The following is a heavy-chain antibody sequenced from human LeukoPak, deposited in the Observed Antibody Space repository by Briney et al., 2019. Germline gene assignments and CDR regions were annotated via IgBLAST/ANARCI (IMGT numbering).Heavy chain of an antibody. CDR2: INHSGST. J-gene: IGHJ5*02. Sequence: PSETLSLTCAVYGGSLSGYYWSWIRQPPGKGLKWIGEINHSGSTNYNPSLKSRVTISLDTSKHQFSLKLSSVTAADTAVYYCARVAPDCSGSSCYGGTPNWFDPWGQGTLVTVSS. CDR3: ARVAPDCSGSSCYGGTPNWFDP. D-gene: IGHD2-15*01. V-gene: IGHV4-34*01. CDR1: GGSLSGYY.